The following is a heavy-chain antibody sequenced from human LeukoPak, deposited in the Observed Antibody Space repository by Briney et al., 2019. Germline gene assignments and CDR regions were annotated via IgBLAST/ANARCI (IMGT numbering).Heavy chain of an antibody. J-gene: IGHJ4*02. CDR2: ISSSSSYI. D-gene: IGHD4-17*01. CDR1: GFTFSSYS. V-gene: IGHV3-21*01. CDR3: AREGTGDYDFGY. Sequence: PGGSLRLSCAASGFTFSSYSMNWVRQAPGKGLEWVSSISSSSSYIYYADSVKGRFTISRDNAKNSLYLQMNSLRAEDTAVYYCAREGTGDYDFGYWGQGTLVTVSS.